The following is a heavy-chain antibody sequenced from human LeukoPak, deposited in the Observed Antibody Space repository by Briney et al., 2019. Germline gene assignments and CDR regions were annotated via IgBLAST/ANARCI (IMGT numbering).Heavy chain of an antibody. D-gene: IGHD3-22*01. CDR3: ARDASGYYYDPSYYFDY. V-gene: IGHV3-30-3*01. Sequence: GGSLRLPCAASGFTFSSYAMHWVRQAPGKGLEWVAVISYDGSNKYYADSVKGRFTISRDNSKNTLYLQMNSLRAEDTAVYYCARDASGYYYDPSYYFDYWGQGTLVTVSS. CDR1: GFTFSSYA. CDR2: ISYDGSNK. J-gene: IGHJ4*02.